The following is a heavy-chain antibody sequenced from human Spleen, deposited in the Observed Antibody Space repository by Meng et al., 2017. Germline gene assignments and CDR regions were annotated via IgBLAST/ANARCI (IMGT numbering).Heavy chain of an antibody. D-gene: IGHD6-13*01. Sequence: VQWGHLRVEVRKPGASVKVSCAPSGYTFTAYYIPWVRQAPGQGLDWMGRIDPNSGVTEYAQKFQGRVTVTGDTSISTAYMELSRLRSDDTAIYYCVRDEDISAAGKLFGDYWGQGTLVTVSS. J-gene: IGHJ4*02. V-gene: IGHV1-2*06. CDR2: IDPNSGVT. CDR3: VRDEDISAAGKLFGDY. CDR1: GYTFTAYY.